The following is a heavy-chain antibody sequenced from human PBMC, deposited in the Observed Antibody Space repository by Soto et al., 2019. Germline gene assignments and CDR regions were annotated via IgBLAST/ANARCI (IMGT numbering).Heavy chain of an antibody. D-gene: IGHD2-2*01. CDR2: ISSSSSTI. Sequence: GGSLRLSCAASGFTFSSYSMNWVRQAPGKGLEWVSYISSSSSTIHYADSVKDRFTSSRDNAKKLVYLQMNSLRAEDTAVYYCARDFSWEDTDSSIYGWFDPWGPGTLVTVSS. J-gene: IGHJ5*02. CDR1: GFTFSSYS. CDR3: ARDFSWEDTDSSIYGWFDP. V-gene: IGHV3-48*01.